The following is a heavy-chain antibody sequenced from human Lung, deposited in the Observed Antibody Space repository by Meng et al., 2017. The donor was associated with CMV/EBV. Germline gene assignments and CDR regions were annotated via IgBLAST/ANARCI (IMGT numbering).Heavy chain of an antibody. J-gene: IGHJ4*02. Sequence: GGSXRLXCTASGFTFGDYAMSWVRQAPGKGLEWVGFIRSKAYGGTTEYAASVVGRFTISRDDSKSIDYRQMNSLKTDDTAVYCCTRVGTYYYDSSGYYVREEGYFDYWXQGTLVTVSS. CDR2: IRSKAYGGTT. CDR1: GFTFGDYA. CDR3: TRVGTYYYDSSGYYVREEGYFDY. V-gene: IGHV3-49*04. D-gene: IGHD3-22*01.